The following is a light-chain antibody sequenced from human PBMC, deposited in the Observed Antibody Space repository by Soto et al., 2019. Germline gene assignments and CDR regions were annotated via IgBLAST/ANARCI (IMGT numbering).Light chain of an antibody. J-gene: IGLJ2*01. Sequence: QSVLTQPPSASGTPGQSVTISCSGSSSNIGDNTVNWYQQLPGTAPKLLMYSNDQRWSGVADRFSGSKSGTSAYLATSGLQSEDEADYYCAVWDDSLDGVVFGGGTKLTVL. CDR3: AVWDDSLDGVV. CDR1: SSNIGDNT. CDR2: SND. V-gene: IGLV1-44*01.